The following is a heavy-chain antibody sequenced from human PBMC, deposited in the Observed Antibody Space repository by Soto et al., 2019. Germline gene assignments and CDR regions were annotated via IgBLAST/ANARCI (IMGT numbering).Heavy chain of an antibody. CDR3: ARCEYYYDSSGSVSGMDV. D-gene: IGHD3-22*01. Sequence: GGSLRLSCAASGFTFSDYYMSWIRQAPGKGLEWVSYISSSGSTIYYADSVKGRFTISRDNAKNSLYLQMNSLRAEDTAVYYCARCEYYYDSSGSVSGMDVWGQGTTVTVSS. CDR2: ISSSGSTI. CDR1: GFTFSDYY. V-gene: IGHV3-11*01. J-gene: IGHJ6*02.